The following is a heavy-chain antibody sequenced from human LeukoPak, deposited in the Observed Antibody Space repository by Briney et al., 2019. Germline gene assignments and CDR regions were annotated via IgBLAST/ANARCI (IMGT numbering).Heavy chain of an antibody. J-gene: IGHJ4*02. D-gene: IGHD5-18*01. V-gene: IGHV3-20*04. Sequence: GGSLRLSCAASGFTFDDYGMNWVRQAPGKGLEWVSGINWNGDSTRYADSVKGRFTISRDNSKNTLYLQMNSLRAEDTAVYYCAKVDTAMAGRGFDYWGQGTLVTVSS. CDR3: AKVDTAMAGRGFDY. CDR2: INWNGDST. CDR1: GFTFDDYG.